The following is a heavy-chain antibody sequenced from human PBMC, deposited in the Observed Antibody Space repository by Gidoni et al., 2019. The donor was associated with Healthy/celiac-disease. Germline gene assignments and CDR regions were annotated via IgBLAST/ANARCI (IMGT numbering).Heavy chain of an antibody. CDR2: INHSGST. V-gene: IGHV4-34*01. CDR1: GGSFSGYY. J-gene: IGHJ4*02. Sequence: QVQLQQWGAGLWKPSETLSLTCAGYGGSFSGYYWSWIRHPPGKGLEWIGEINHSGSTNYNPSLTSRVTISVDTSKNQFSLKLSSVTAADTAVYYCATTSSGYDYWGQGTLVTVSS. D-gene: IGHD6-19*01. CDR3: ATTSSGYDY.